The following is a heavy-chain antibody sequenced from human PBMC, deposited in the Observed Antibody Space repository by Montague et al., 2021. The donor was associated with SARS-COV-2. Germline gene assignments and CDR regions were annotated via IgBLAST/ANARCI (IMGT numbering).Heavy chain of an antibody. CDR1: GGSFSGYY. V-gene: IGHV4-34*01. D-gene: IGHD2-2*02. CDR2: INHSGST. J-gene: IGHJ5*02. CDR3: ARLPLGYRRITSCYSDWFDP. Sequence: SETLSLTCAVYGGSFSGYYWSWIRQPPGKGLEWIGEINHSGSTNYNPSLKSRATISVDTSKNQFSLKLSSVTAADTAVYYCARLPLGYRRITSCYSDWFDPWGQGTLVTVPS.